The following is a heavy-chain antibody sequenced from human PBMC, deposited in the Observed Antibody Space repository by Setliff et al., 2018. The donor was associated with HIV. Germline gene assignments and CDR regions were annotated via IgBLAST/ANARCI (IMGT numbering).Heavy chain of an antibody. Sequence: SETLSLTCSVSGGPISSMTDYWGWIRQPPGKGLEWVGSMYHSGSTYYNPSLKSQVAMSIDTSKNHFSLKLTSVKGRFTISRDNAKNSLYLQMNSLRAEDTALYYCVRSDPSRRSGQVSLPDYWGQGALVTVSS. D-gene: IGHD3-10*02. V-gene: IGHV4-39*02. CDR3: AKNSLYLQMNSLRAEDTALYYCVRSDPSRRSGQVSLPDY. CDR1: GGPISSMTDY. J-gene: IGHJ4*02. CDR2: MYHSGST.